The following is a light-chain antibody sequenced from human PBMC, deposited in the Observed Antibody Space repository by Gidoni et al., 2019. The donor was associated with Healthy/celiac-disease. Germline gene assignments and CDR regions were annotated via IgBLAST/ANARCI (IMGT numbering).Light chain of an antibody. J-gene: IGLJ2*01. CDR3: QAWDSSTVV. V-gene: IGLV3-1*01. CDR1: KLGDKY. CDR2: QDS. Sequence: SNELTQPPSASVPPGQTASITCSGDKLGDKYACWYQPKPGQSPVLVIYQDSKRPSGIPERFSGSNSGNTATLTISGTQAMDEADYYCQAWDSSTVVFGGGTKLTVL.